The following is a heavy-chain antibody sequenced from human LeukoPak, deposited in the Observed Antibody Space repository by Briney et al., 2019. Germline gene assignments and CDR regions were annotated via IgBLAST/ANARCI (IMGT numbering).Heavy chain of an antibody. D-gene: IGHD3-3*01. J-gene: IGHJ6*02. CDR1: GFTFSSYE. CDR3: ASIGVVISTYYYYGMDV. CDR2: ISSSGSTI. V-gene: IGHV3-48*03. Sequence: GGSLRLSCAASGFTFSSYEMNWVRQAPGKGLEWVSYISSSGSTIYYADSVKGRFTISRDNAKNSLYLQMNSLRAEDTAVYYCASIGVVISTYYYYGMDVWGQGTAVTVSS.